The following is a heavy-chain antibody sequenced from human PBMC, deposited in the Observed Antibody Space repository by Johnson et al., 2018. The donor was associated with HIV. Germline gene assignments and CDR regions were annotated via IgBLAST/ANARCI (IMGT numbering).Heavy chain of an antibody. CDR1: GFTFRSYG. CDR3: AKVNRMEQWLAGGGAFDI. D-gene: IGHD6-19*01. V-gene: IGHV3-30*02. CDR2: IRYDGSNK. J-gene: IGHJ3*02. Sequence: QVQLVESGGGLIQPGGSLRLSCAASGFTFRSYGMHWVRQAPGKGLAWVAFIRYDGSNKYYADSVKGRFTISRDNSKNTLYLQMNSLRAEDTAVYYCAKVNRMEQWLAGGGAFDIWGQGTMVTVSS.